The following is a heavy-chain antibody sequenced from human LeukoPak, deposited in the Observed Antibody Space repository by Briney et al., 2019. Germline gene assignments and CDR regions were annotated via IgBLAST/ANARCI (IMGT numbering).Heavy chain of an antibody. D-gene: IGHD4-17*01. J-gene: IGHJ4*02. Sequence: GGSLRLSCTASGVILSNYAMHWVRRPPGRGLEWVAVISFDGTNKYYGDSVEGRFSVSRDNSKNTLYLQMNSLRPDDTAMYYCATDYGDYEPIDYWGQGTLVTVST. CDR1: GVILSNYA. CDR2: ISFDGTNK. CDR3: ATDYGDYEPIDY. V-gene: IGHV3-30*04.